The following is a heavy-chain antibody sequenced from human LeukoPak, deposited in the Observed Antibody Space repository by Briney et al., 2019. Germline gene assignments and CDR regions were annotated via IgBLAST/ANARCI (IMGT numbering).Heavy chain of an antibody. CDR3: ARDRSEYCSSTRCYKGYYYYMDV. V-gene: IGHV1-2*02. D-gene: IGHD2-2*02. J-gene: IGHJ6*03. CDR1: GYTFTGYY. CDR2: INPNSGGT. Sequence: ASVKVSCKASGYTFTGYYMHWVRQAPGQGLEGMGWINPNSGGTNYAQKFQGRVTMTRDTSISTAYMELSRLRSDDTAVYYCARDRSEYCSSTRCYKGYYYYMDVWGKGTTVTVSS.